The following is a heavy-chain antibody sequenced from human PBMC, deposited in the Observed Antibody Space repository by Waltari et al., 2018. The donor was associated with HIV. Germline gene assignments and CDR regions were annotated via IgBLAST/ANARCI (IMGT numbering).Heavy chain of an antibody. CDR1: GFTFSIYG. Sequence: QVQLVESGGGVVQPGRSLRPSCAASGFTFSIYGLHWVPQAPGKGLEWVAVISFDGSTKYSADSVKGRFTISRDNSKNTLYLQMNCLRPEDTAVYYCARPQERGFWSGYSSAGDVWGQGTTVTVSS. CDR2: ISFDGSTK. CDR3: ARPQERGFWSGYSSAGDV. V-gene: IGHV3-30*03. D-gene: IGHD3-3*01. J-gene: IGHJ6*02.